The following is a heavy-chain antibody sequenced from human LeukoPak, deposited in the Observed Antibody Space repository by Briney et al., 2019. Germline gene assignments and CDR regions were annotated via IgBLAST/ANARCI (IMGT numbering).Heavy chain of an antibody. CDR1: GGSFSGYY. CDR2: INHSGST. CDR3: ARGAYGSGIGSWFDP. J-gene: IGHJ5*02. Sequence: SETLSLTCAVYGGSFSGYYWSWIRQPPGKGLEWIGEINHSGSTYYNPSLKSRVAISVDRSKNQFSLKLSSVTAADTAVYYCARGAYGSGIGSWFDPWGQGTLVTVSS. V-gene: IGHV4-34*01. D-gene: IGHD3-10*01.